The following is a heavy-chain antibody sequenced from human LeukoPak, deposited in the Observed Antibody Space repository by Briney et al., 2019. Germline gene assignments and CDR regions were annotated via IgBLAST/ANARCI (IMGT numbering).Heavy chain of an antibody. Sequence: GGSLRLSCAASGFTFSSYSMNWVRQAPGKGLEWVSSISSSSSYIYYADSVKGRFTISRDNAKNSLCLQMNSLRAEDTAVYYCARDPTNCSGGSCYTFDYWGQGTLVTVSS. CDR3: ARDPTNCSGGSCYTFDY. CDR2: ISSSSSYI. V-gene: IGHV3-21*01. D-gene: IGHD2-15*01. CDR1: GFTFSSYS. J-gene: IGHJ4*02.